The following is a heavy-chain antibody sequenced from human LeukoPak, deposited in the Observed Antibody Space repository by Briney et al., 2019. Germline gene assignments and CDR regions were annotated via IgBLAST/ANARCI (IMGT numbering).Heavy chain of an antibody. CDR3: AKVEFAFDI. V-gene: IGHV3-30*02. CDR1: GFTFSSHG. Sequence: GGSLRLSCAASGFTFSSHGMHWVRQAPGKGLEWVAYIRPDGRSAFYADSVEGRFTISRDNSKNTLFLQMNSLRREDTAIYYCAKVEFAFDIWGQGTMVTVSS. D-gene: IGHD3-10*01. CDR2: IRPDGRSA. J-gene: IGHJ3*02.